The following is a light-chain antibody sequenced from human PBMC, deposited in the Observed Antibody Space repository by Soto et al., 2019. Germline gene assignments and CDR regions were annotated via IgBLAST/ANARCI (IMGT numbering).Light chain of an antibody. Sequence: QSVLTQPASVSGSPGQSITISCTGTSSDVGSTNYVSWYQKHPGKAPKLMIYDVNNRPSGVSNRFSGSKSGNTASLTISGLQAEDEADYYCNSYRYSSSPVVFGGGTKLTVL. CDR1: SSDVGSTNY. V-gene: IGLV2-14*03. CDR3: NSYRYSSSPVV. J-gene: IGLJ2*01. CDR2: DVN.